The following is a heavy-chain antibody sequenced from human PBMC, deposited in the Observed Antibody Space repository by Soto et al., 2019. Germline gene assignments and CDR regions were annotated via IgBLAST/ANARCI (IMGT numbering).Heavy chain of an antibody. CDR2: IYTSGST. J-gene: IGHJ5*02. D-gene: IGHD6-6*01. CDR3: AREIAARHTHNWFDT. CDR1: VGSISSYY. V-gene: IGHV4-4*07. Sequence: PSETLSLTCTVSVGSISSYYWSWIRQPAGKGLEWIGRIYTSGSTNYNPSLKSRVTMSVDTSKNQFSLKLSSVTAADTAVYYCAREIAARHTHNWFDTWGQGTLVTVSS.